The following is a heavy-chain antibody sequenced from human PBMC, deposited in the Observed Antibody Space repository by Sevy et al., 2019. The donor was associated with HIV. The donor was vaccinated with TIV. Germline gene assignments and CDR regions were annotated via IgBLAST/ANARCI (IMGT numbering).Heavy chain of an antibody. Sequence: GGSLRLSCAASGFTFSGSAMHWVRQASGKGLEWVGRIRSKANSYATAYAASVKGRFTISRDDSKNTAYLQMNSLKTEDTAVYYSTRQDIVVVPAAHYYYGMDVWGQGITVTVSS. CDR3: TRQDIVVVPAAHYYYGMDV. D-gene: IGHD2-2*01. J-gene: IGHJ6*02. CDR2: IRSKANSYAT. V-gene: IGHV3-73*01. CDR1: GFTFSGSA.